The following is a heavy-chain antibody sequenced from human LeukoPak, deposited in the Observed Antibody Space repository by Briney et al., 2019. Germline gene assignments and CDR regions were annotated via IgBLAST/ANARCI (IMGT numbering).Heavy chain of an antibody. D-gene: IGHD5-12*01. CDR2: IVVGSGNT. J-gene: IGHJ4*02. CDR1: GSTFTSSA. CDR3: ARERDSGYGHFDY. Sequence: GASVKVSCKASGSTFTSSAMQWVRQARGQRLEWIGWIVVGSGNTNYAQKFQERVTITRDMSTSTAYMELSSLRSEDTAVYYCARERDSGYGHFDYWGQGTLVTVSS. V-gene: IGHV1-58*02.